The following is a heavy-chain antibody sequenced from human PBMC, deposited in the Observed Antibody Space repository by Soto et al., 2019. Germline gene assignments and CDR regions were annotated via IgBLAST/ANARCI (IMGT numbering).Heavy chain of an antibody. CDR2: INAGNGNT. Sequence: GASVKVSCTASGDTFTSYAMHWVHQSPGQRLEWMGWINAGNGNTKYSQKFQGRVTITRDTSASTAYMELSSLRSEDTAVYYCARLPVTGYRSSRPDNWFDPWGQGTLVTVSS. D-gene: IGHD6-6*01. J-gene: IGHJ5*02. CDR3: ARLPVTGYRSSRPDNWFDP. CDR1: GDTFTSYA. V-gene: IGHV1-3*01.